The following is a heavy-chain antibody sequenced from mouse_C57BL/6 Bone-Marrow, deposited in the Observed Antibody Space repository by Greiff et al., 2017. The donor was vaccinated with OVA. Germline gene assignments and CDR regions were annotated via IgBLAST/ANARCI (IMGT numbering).Heavy chain of an antibody. CDR1: GYTFTSYW. CDR3: ARSPIRDFDY. CDR2: IDPSDSYT. J-gene: IGHJ2*01. V-gene: IGHV1-69*01. Sequence: VQLQQPGAELVMPGASVKLSCKASGYTFTSYWMHWVKQRPGQGLEWIGEIDPSDSYTNYNQKFKGKSTLTVDKSSSTAYMQLSSLTSEDSAVYYCARSPIRDFDYWGQGTTLTVSS. D-gene: IGHD1-2*01.